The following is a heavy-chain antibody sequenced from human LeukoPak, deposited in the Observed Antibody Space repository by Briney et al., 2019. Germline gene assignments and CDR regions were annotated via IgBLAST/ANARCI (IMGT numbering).Heavy chain of an antibody. CDR2: XXYRGST. D-gene: IGHD6-13*01. CDR1: GGSISSSSFY. J-gene: IGHJ2*01. V-gene: IGHV4-39*01. CDR3: ARHEAAAGAVSSYWYFDL. Sequence: PPETLSLTCSVSGGSISSSSFYXXWXRQPXGXXXXXXXXXXYRGSTYYSPSFXXXVTXSVDTSKNQFSLKLSSVTAADTAVYYCARHEAAAGAVSSYWYFDLWGRGTLVTVSS.